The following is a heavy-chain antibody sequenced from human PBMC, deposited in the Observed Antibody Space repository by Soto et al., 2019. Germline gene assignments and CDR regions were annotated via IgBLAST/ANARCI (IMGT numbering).Heavy chain of an antibody. CDR3: ARYDSSGYYWPYYYYGMDV. J-gene: IGHJ6*02. CDR1: GFTFDDYA. V-gene: IGHV3-9*01. D-gene: IGHD3-22*01. Sequence: GGSLRLSCAASGFTFDDYAMYWVRQVLGKGLEWVSSISWNSGNIGYADSVKGRFTTSRDNAENSLYLQMNSLRAEDTAVYYCARYDSSGYYWPYYYYGMDVWGQGTTVTVSS. CDR2: ISWNSGNI.